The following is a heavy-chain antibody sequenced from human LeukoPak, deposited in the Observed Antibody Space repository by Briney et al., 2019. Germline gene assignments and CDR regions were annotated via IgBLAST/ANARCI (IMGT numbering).Heavy chain of an antibody. CDR3: ARVGSYPYYFDY. CDR2: IYYSGST. Sequence: SGTLSLTCAVSGGSISSSNWWSWVRQPPGKGLEWIGYIYYSGSTNYNPSLKSRVTISVDTSKNQFSLKLSSVTAADTAVYYCARVGSYPYYFDYWGQGTLVTVSS. D-gene: IGHD1-26*01. CDR1: GGSISSSNW. V-gene: IGHV4-4*02. J-gene: IGHJ4*02.